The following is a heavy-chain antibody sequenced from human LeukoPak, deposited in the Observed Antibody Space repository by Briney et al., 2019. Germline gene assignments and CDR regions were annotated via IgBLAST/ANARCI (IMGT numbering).Heavy chain of an antibody. Sequence: SETLSLTCAVYGGSFSGYYWSWIRQPPGKGLECVGEINHSGSTNYNPSLKSRVTISVDTSKNQFSLKLSSVTAADTAVYYCARSRIAVAGTPLGYWGQGTLVTVSS. CDR3: ARSRIAVAGTPLGY. CDR1: GGSFSGYY. V-gene: IGHV4-34*01. J-gene: IGHJ4*02. CDR2: INHSGST. D-gene: IGHD6-19*01.